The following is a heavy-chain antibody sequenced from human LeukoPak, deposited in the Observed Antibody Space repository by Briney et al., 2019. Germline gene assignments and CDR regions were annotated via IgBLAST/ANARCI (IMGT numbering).Heavy chain of an antibody. CDR2: LYTRGST. Sequence: PSETLSLTCTVSGGPINIYYWSWIRHPAGRGLEWIGHLYTRGSTNYNPSLKSRVTISVDTSKNQFSLKLSSVTAADTAVYYCARGRYCSADICSGGDAFDIWGQGTMVSVSS. CDR1: GGPINIYY. CDR3: ARGRYCSADICSGGDAFDI. D-gene: IGHD2-15*01. V-gene: IGHV4-4*07. J-gene: IGHJ3*02.